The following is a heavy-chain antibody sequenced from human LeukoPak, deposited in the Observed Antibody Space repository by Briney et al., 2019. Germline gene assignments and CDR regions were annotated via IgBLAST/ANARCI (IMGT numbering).Heavy chain of an antibody. Sequence: GGSLRLSCAASGFSVSSGYMSWVRQAPGKGLEWVSIVYSDGTTYYADSVKGRFSVSRDISKNTMNVQMNGLRPEDTAVYYCARENHAGGFDYWGQGTLVTVSS. V-gene: IGHV3-66*02. CDR2: VYSDGTT. J-gene: IGHJ4*02. CDR3: ARENHAGGFDY. D-gene: IGHD1-14*01. CDR1: GFSVSSGY.